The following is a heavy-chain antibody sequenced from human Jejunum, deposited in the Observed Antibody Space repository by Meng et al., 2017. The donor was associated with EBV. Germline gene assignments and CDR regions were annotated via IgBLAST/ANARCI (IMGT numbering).Heavy chain of an antibody. V-gene: IGHV7-4-1*02. J-gene: IGHJ4*02. Sequence: VQLVQSGSELKKPGASVKVSCKVSGYTFSRYAMNWVRQAPGQGLEWMGWINTRTGNPAYAQGFTGRFVFSLDTSVSTAYLQISSLKAEDTAVYYCASDISTATFGYWGQGTLVTVAS. CDR1: GYTFSRYA. CDR3: ASDISTATFGY. D-gene: IGHD2-21*02. CDR2: INTRTGNP.